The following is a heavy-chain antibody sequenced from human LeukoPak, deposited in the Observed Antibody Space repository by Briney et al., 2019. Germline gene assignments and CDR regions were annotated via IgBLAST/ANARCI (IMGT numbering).Heavy chain of an antibody. V-gene: IGHV4-4*07. J-gene: IGHJ5*02. Sequence: SETLSLTCTVSGGSISSYYWSWIRQPAGKGLEWIGRIYTSGSTNYNPSLKSRVTMSVDTSKNQFSLKLSSATAADTAVYYCARVAYYYDSSGYYGMVYAPNWFDPWGQGTLVTVSS. CDR2: IYTSGST. CDR3: ARVAYYYDSSGYYGMVYAPNWFDP. D-gene: IGHD3-22*01. CDR1: GGSISSYY.